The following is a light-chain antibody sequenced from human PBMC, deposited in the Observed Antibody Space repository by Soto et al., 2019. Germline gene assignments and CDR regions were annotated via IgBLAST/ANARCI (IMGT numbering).Light chain of an antibody. CDR2: GAS. CDR3: QQYGNPPPYS. CDR1: QSVSRSL. J-gene: IGKJ2*03. V-gene: IGKV3-20*01. Sequence: EIVLTQSPGTLSLSPGERATLSCRASQSVSRSLLAWYQQKPGQAPRLLIYGASTRATGIADRFSGSGFGTDFTLTISRLEPEDVAVYFCQQYGNPPPYSFGQGTKLEIK.